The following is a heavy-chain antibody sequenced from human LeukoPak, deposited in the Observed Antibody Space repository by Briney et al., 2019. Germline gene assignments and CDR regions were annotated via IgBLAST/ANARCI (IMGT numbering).Heavy chain of an antibody. J-gene: IGHJ4*02. Sequence: GGSLRLPCAASGFTFSSYAMSWVRQAPGKGLEWVSAISGSGGSTYYADSVKGRFTISRDNSKNTLYLQMNSLRAEDTAVYYCAKAPSITMVRGGYYFDYWGQGTLVTVSS. V-gene: IGHV3-23*01. CDR3: AKAPSITMVRGGYYFDY. CDR1: GFTFSSYA. D-gene: IGHD3-10*01. CDR2: ISGSGGST.